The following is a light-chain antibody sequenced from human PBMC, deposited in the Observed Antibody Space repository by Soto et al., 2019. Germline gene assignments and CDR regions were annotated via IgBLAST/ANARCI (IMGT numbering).Light chain of an antibody. CDR3: SSYTSTSTYV. Sequence: QSVLTQPASVSGSPGQSITISCTGTSSDVGGYNYVSWYQQHPGKAPKLMIYDVTNRPSGISNRFSGSKSGNTASLTISGLQAEDEADYDCSSYTSTSTYVVGTGTKLTVL. CDR1: SSDVGGYNY. V-gene: IGLV2-14*01. CDR2: DVT. J-gene: IGLJ1*01.